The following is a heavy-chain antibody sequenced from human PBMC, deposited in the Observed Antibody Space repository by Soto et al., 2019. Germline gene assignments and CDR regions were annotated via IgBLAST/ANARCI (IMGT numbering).Heavy chain of an antibody. CDR3: ARVGLGYYGPSYLDY. CDR1: GDSIRSYY. J-gene: IGHJ4*02. D-gene: IGHD1-26*01. CDR2: ISYNGAT. Sequence: QLQLQESGPGLVKPSETLSLTCTVSGDSIRSYYWTWIRQPPGKGLEWIGYISYNGATNYNPSLESRVTISVDTSKNQFSLKLRSVTAADTAIYYCARVGLGYYGPSYLDYWGQGTLVTVSS. V-gene: IGHV4-59*01.